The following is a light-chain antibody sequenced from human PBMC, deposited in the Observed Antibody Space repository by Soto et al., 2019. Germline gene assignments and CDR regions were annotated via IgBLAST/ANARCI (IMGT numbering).Light chain of an antibody. CDR3: QQRAGWPLT. CDR1: QTVSPG. J-gene: IGKJ4*01. CDR2: ETS. Sequence: EIVLTQSPATLSLSPGGRATLSCRASQTVSPGLAWYQQKPGQAPRLLIYETSNRATGIPARFGGSGSGTDFSLTISSLEPEDFAVYYCQQRAGWPLTFGGGTRVEIK. V-gene: IGKV3-11*01.